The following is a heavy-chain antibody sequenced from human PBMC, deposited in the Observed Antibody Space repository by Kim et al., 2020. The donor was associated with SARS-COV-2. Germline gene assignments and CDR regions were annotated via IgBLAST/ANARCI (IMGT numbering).Heavy chain of an antibody. Sequence: GGSLRLSCAASGFTFSDYYMSWIRQAPGKGLEWVSYISRSGSTIYYADSVKGRFTISRDNAKNSLYLQMNSLRAEDTAVYYCARENPPITSVGVVTRIGMDVWGQGTTVTVSS. CDR1: GFTFSDYY. CDR2: ISRSGSTI. CDR3: ARENPPITSVGVVTRIGMDV. V-gene: IGHV3-11*01. D-gene: IGHD3-3*01. J-gene: IGHJ6*02.